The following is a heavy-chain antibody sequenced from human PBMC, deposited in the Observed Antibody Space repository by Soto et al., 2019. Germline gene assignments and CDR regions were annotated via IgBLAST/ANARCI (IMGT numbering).Heavy chain of an antibody. CDR1: GCSISSSSYY. D-gene: IGHD2-8*02. CDR3: ARRSIWTGGFDY. CDR2: IYYSGST. Sequence: QLQLQESGPGLVKPSETLSLTCNVSGCSISSSSYYWGWIRQPPGKGLEWIGSIYYSGSTYYNPSLKSRVTISVDTSKNQFSLKLSSVTAADPAVYYCARRSIWTGGFDYWGQGTLVTVSS. V-gene: IGHV4-39*01. J-gene: IGHJ4*02.